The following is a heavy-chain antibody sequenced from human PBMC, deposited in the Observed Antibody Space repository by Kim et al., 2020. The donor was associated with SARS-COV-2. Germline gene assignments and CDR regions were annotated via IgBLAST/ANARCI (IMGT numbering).Heavy chain of an antibody. Sequence: GSLRLSCAASGFTFSSYGMHWVRQAPGKGLEWVAVIWYDGSNKYYADSVKGRFTISRDNSKKTLYLQMNSLRAEDTAVYYCARDTIFGGENPDYWGQGTLVTVSS. V-gene: IGHV3-33*01. CDR2: IWYDGSNK. CDR1: GFTFSSYG. J-gene: IGHJ4*02. D-gene: IGHD3-3*01. CDR3: ARDTIFGGENPDY.